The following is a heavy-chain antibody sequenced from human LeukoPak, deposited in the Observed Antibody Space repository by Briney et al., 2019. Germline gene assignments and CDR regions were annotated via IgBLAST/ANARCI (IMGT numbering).Heavy chain of an antibody. J-gene: IGHJ4*02. Sequence: GRSLRLFCAASGFTFSTYGMHWVRQAPGKGLEWVAVLSHDGTNKYYADSVKGRFTISRDNSKNTLYLQMNSLRAEDTAVYYCASGFLRNWYYLGDYWGQGTLVTVSS. CDR2: LSHDGTNK. D-gene: IGHD3-16*01. V-gene: IGHV3-30*03. CDR3: ASGFLRNWYYLGDY. CDR1: GFTFSTYG.